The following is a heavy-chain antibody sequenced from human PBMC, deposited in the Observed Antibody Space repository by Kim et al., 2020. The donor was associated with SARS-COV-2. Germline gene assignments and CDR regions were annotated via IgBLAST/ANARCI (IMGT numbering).Heavy chain of an antibody. D-gene: IGHD6-13*01. CDR3: AKADGTYYYYGMDV. V-gene: IGHV3-23*03. CDR1: GFTFSSYA. CDR2: IYSGGTTT. J-gene: IGHJ6*02. Sequence: GGSLRLSCAASGFTFSSYAMSWVRQAPGKGLEWVSIIYSGGTTTYYADSVKGRFTVSRDNSKNTLYLQMDSLRADDTAVYYCAKADGTYYYYGMDVWGQGTTVTVSS.